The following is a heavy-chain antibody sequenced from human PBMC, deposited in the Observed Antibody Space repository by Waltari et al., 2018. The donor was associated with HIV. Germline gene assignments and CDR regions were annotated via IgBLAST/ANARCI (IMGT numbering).Heavy chain of an antibody. CDR1: GFTFSSYW. J-gene: IGHJ3*02. CDR3: ARDAVSLYYYDSDAFDI. CDR2: IKQDGSEK. V-gene: IGHV3-7*01. D-gene: IGHD3-22*01. Sequence: EVQLVESGGGLVQPGGSLRLSCAASGFTFSSYWMSWVRQAPGKGLEWVANIKQDGSEKYYVDSVKGRFTISRDNAKNSLYLQMNSLRAEDTAVYYCARDAVSLYYYDSDAFDIWGQGTMVTVSS.